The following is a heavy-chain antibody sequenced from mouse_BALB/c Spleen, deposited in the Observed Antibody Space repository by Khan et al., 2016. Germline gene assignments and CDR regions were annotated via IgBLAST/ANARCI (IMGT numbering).Heavy chain of an antibody. Sequence: VQLQESGPQLVRPGASVKISCKASGYSFTSYWMHWVKQRPGQGLEWIGMIDPSDSETRLNQKFKDKATLTVDKSSSTAYMQLSSPTSEDSAVYYCAIYGNDDYWGQGTTLTVSS. D-gene: IGHD2-2*01. CDR2: IDPSDSET. CDR1: GYSFTSYW. CDR3: AIYGNDDY. J-gene: IGHJ2*01. V-gene: IGHV1S126*01.